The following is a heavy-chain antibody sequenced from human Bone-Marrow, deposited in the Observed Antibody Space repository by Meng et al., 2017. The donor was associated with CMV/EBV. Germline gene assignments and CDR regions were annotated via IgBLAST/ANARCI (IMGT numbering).Heavy chain of an antibody. D-gene: IGHD6-13*01. V-gene: IGHV5-51*01. CDR2: IYPSDSDT. CDR1: GYSFASYC. CDR3: ARLDSSSWCPFDY. J-gene: IGHJ4*02. Sequence: GESLKISCEGSGYSFASYCIGWVRQLPGKGLEWMGIIYPSDSDTIYNPSFPGQVTIPADTSIRTAYLQWNSLKASDTAMYYCARLDSSSWCPFDYWGQGALVTVSS.